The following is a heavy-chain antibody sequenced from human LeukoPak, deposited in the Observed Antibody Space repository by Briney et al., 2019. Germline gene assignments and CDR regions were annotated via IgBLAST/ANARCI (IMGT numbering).Heavy chain of an antibody. CDR2: INHSGST. V-gene: IGHV4-34*01. J-gene: IGHJ4*02. D-gene: IGHD3-22*01. CDR1: GGSFSGYY. Sequence: SETLSLTCAVYGGSFSGYYWSWIRQPPGKGLEWIGEINHSGSTNYNPSLKSRVTISVDTSKNQFSLKLSSVTAADTAVYYCARGWGYYDSSGHLPPHFDYWGQGTLVTVSS. CDR3: ARGWGYYDSSGHLPPHFDY.